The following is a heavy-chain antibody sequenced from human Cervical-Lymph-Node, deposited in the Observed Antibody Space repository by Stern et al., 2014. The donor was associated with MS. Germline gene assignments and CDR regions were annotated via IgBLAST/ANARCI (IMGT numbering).Heavy chain of an antibody. V-gene: IGHV4-31*03. J-gene: IGHJ6*02. D-gene: IGHD3-10*01. CDR2: IDYSGTT. CDR3: ARDPYGSGSGYFGMDV. CDR1: GGSINGGGYY. Sequence: QLQLQESGPGLVKPSQTLSLTCSVSGGSINGGGYYWTWIRQHPGKGLEWIGYIDYSGTTYYNPSLKSRLSISVDTSKNQFSLTLTSVTAADTAVYYCARDPYGSGSGYFGMDVWGHGTTVTVSS.